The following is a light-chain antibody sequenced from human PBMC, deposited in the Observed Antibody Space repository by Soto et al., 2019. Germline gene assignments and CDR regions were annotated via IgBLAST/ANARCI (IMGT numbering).Light chain of an antibody. V-gene: IGKV3-20*01. J-gene: IGKJ1*01. CDR3: QQYGSSPWT. CDR2: GAS. Sequence: EIALPQSPGTLSLSPGERATLSCRASQSVSSSYLAWYQQKPGQAPRLLIYGASSRATGVPDRFSGSGSGTDFTLTMSRLEPEDFAVYYCQQYGSSPWTFGQGTKV. CDR1: QSVSSSY.